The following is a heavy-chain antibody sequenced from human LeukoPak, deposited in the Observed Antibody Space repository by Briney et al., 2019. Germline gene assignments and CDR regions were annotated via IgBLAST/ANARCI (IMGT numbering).Heavy chain of an antibody. J-gene: IGHJ4*02. CDR2: ISSSSSTI. D-gene: IGHD6-6*01. Sequence: TGGSLRLSCAASGFAFSSYSMNWVRQAPGKGLEWVSYISSSSSTIYYADSVKGRFTISRDNAKNSLYLQMNSLRAEDTAVYYCARVQQLVREDYWGQGTLVTVSS. CDR1: GFAFSSYS. CDR3: ARVQQLVREDY. V-gene: IGHV3-48*01.